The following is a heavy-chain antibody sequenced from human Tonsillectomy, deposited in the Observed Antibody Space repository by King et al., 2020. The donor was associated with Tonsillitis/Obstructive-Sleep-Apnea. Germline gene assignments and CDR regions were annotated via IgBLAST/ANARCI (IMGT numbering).Heavy chain of an antibody. CDR3: ASNTVTQYYFDY. V-gene: IGHV4-31*03. J-gene: IGHJ4*02. Sequence: VQLQESGPGLVKPSQTLSLTCTVSGGSISSGVYYWSWIRQHPGKGLDWIGDIYYSGSTYYNPSLKSRVTISVDTSKNQFSLKLSSVTAADTAVYYCASNTVTQYYFDYWGQGTLVTVSS. CDR1: GGSISSGVYY. CDR2: IYYSGST. D-gene: IGHD4-17*01.